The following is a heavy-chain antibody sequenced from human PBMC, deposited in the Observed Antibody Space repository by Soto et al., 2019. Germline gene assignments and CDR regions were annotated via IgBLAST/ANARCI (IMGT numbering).Heavy chain of an antibody. J-gene: IGHJ4*02. CDR3: ARGTWEQGRYFDY. V-gene: IGHV4-59*01. Sequence: SETLSLTCTVSGGSISSYYWSWIRQPPGKGLEWIGYIYYSGSTNYNPSLKSRVTISVDTSKNQFSLKLSSVTAADTAVYYCARGTWEQGRYFDYWGQGTLVTVSS. D-gene: IGHD1-26*01. CDR1: GGSISSYY. CDR2: IYYSGST.